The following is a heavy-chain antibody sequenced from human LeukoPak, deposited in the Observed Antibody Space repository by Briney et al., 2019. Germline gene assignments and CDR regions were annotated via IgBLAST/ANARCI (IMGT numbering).Heavy chain of an antibody. Sequence: SETLSLTCAVYGGSFSGYYWSWIRQPPGKGLEWIGEINHSGSANYNPSLKSRVTMSIDTSKNHFSLKLISVTAADTAVYYCREERRRTGGSYGMYDYYGMDVWGQGTTVTVSS. V-gene: IGHV4-34*01. J-gene: IGHJ6*02. CDR3: REERRRTGGSYGMYDYYGMDV. CDR2: INHSGSA. CDR1: GGSFSGYY. D-gene: IGHD1-26*01.